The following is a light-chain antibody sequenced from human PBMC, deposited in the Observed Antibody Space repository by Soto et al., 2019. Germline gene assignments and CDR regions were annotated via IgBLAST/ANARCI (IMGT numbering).Light chain of an antibody. Sequence: IVLTQSPGTLSLSPGESATLSCRASQSVGRNYLAWFQHKPDQAPRLLIYDASNRATGVPDRFSGSGSWTDFTLSVTRLEPEDFAVYYCHQYAVSPLTFGGGTTVEIK. CDR3: HQYAVSPLT. CDR1: QSVGRNY. J-gene: IGKJ4*01. CDR2: DAS. V-gene: IGKV3-20*01.